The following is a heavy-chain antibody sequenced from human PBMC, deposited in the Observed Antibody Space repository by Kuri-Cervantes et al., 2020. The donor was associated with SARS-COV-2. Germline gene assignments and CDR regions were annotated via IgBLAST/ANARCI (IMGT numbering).Heavy chain of an antibody. CDR2: VKQDGSEK. CDR3: ARAPYCSSTSCYRRMAYYFDY. Sequence: ETLSLTCAASGFSFSRYCMRWVRQAPGKGLEWVANVKQDGSEKYYVDSVKGRFTISRDNAKNSLYLQMNNLRAEDTAVYYCARAPYCSSTSCYRRMAYYFDYWGQGTLVTVSS. D-gene: IGHD2-2*02. V-gene: IGHV3-7*03. CDR1: GFSFSRYC. J-gene: IGHJ4*02.